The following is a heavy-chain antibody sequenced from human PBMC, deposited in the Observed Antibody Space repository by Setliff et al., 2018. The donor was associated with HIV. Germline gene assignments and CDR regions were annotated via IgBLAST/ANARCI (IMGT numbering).Heavy chain of an antibody. CDR1: GGSISSGDYY. Sequence: SETLSLTCTVSGGSISSGDYYWSWIRQPPGKGLEWIGYIYYSGSTYYNPSLRSRVTISLDASKNQFSLKVGSVTAADTAVYYCAAKKSGDSWGQGTLGTV. CDR3: AAKKSGDS. V-gene: IGHV4-30-4*08. J-gene: IGHJ4*02. CDR2: IYYSGST.